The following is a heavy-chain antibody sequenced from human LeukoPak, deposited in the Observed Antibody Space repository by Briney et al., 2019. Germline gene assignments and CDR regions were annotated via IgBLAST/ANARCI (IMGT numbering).Heavy chain of an antibody. CDR2: ISSSSSYI. J-gene: IGHJ4*02. V-gene: IGHV3-21*01. Sequence: PGGSLRLSCAASGFTFSSYSMNWVRQAPGKGLEWVSSISSSSSYIYYADSVKGRFTISRDNAKNSLYLQMNSLRAEDTAVYYCARTRLELNGFDYWGQGTLVTVSS. CDR1: GFTFSSYS. D-gene: IGHD2-8*01. CDR3: ARTRLELNGFDY.